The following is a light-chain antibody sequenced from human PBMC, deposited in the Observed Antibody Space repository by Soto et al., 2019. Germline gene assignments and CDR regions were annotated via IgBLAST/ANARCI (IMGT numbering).Light chain of an antibody. J-gene: IGKJ5*01. CDR2: DAS. CDR1: QSISTW. Sequence: DIQMTQSPSTLSASVGDRVTITCRASQSISTWLAWYQQKPGKAPKILIYDASALDIGVPSRFSGSGSGTEFTLTISSLQPEDFATYYCQQANSFPITFGQGTRLEN. V-gene: IGKV1-5*01. CDR3: QQANSFPIT.